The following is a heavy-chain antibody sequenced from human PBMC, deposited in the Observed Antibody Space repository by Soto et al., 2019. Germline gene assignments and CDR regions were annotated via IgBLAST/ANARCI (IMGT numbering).Heavy chain of an antibody. J-gene: IGHJ5*02. Sequence: KGLEWVSAISGSGGSTYYADSVKGRFTISRDNSKNTLYLKMNSLRAEDTAVYYCAKRLDCSGGSCYSPAAWFAPWVQGTPVIGSS. CDR2: ISGSGGST. V-gene: IGHV3-23*01. D-gene: IGHD2-15*01. CDR3: AKRLDCSGGSCYSPAAWFAP.